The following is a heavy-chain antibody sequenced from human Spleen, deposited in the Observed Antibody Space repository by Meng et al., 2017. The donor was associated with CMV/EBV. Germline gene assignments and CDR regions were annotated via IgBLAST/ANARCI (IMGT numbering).Heavy chain of an antibody. V-gene: IGHV1-46*01. Sequence: ASVKVSCKASGYTFSDYYMHWVRQAPGQGLEWMGIINPGGGSTTYAQNFQGRVTMTRDTSTSTVYMELSSLRSEDTAVYSCARGRSLSSRGYHYGYDYWGQGTLVTVSS. CDR3: ARGRSLSSRGYHYGYDY. CDR2: INPGGGST. D-gene: IGHD5-18*01. CDR1: GYTFSDYY. J-gene: IGHJ4*02.